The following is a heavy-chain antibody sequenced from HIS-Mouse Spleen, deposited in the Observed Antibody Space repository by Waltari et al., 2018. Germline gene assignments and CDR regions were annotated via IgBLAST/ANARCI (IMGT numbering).Heavy chain of an antibody. J-gene: IGHJ5*02. CDR3: ARTPETIATVTTGGWFDP. Sequence: QVQLQQWGAGLLKPSETLSLTCAVYGGSFSGYYWSWIRQPPGKGREWIGEINQSGSTNYNPALKSRVTISVDTSKNQFSLKLSSVTAADTAVYYCARTPETIATVTTGGWFDPWGQGTLVTVSS. CDR1: GGSFSGYY. V-gene: IGHV4-34*01. CDR2: INQSGST. D-gene: IGHD4-17*01.